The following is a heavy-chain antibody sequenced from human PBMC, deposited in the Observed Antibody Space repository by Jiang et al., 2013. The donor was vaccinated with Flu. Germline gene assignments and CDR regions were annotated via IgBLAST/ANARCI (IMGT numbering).Heavy chain of an antibody. CDR2: ISYDGSKN. D-gene: IGHD6-19*01. CDR3: ARDSIGSGWFDY. V-gene: IGHV3-30*01. Sequence: VQLLESGGGVVQPGRSLRLSCEASGFSFSNYAMHWVRQAPGKGLQWVALISYDGSKNHYADSVKGRFTISGDNSKNTVYLQMNSLKVEDTAVYYCARDSIGSGWFDYWGQGILVTVSS. J-gene: IGHJ4*02. CDR1: GFSFSNYA.